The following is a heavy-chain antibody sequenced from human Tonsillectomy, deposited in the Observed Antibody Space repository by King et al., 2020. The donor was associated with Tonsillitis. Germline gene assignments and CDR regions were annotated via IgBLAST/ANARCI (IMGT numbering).Heavy chain of an antibody. CDR1: GFNFSSYG. V-gene: IGHV3-33*01. D-gene: IGHD3-22*01. CDR2: IWSDGTNK. Sequence: VQLVESGGGVVQHERSLRLSCEVSGFNFSSYGMHWVRQAPGKGLEWVAVIWSDGTNKYYVDSVKGRFTISRDNSKNTLYLQMNSLRAEDTAVYYCARDHGYYDRSGYSTYYYMDVWGKGTTVTVSS. CDR3: ARDHGYYDRSGYSTYYYMDV. J-gene: IGHJ6*03.